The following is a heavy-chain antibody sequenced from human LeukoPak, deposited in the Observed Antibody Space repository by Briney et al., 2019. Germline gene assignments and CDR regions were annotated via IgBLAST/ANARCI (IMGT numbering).Heavy chain of an antibody. D-gene: IGHD6-6*01. CDR3: ARLGVAARPSYYYFHYLDV. J-gene: IGHJ6*03. V-gene: IGHV4-4*07. Sequence: SETLSLTCTVSGGSISSYYWSWIRQPAGKGLEWIGRIYTSGSTNYNPSPKSRVTMSVDTSKNQFSLKLSSVTAAGTPVYYCARLGVAARPSYYYFHYLDVWGKGTTVTVSS. CDR2: IYTSGST. CDR1: GGSISSYY.